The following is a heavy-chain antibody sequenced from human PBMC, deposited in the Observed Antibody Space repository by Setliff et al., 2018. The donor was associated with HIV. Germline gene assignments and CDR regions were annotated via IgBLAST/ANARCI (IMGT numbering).Heavy chain of an antibody. CDR3: ARDPTTGVDY. D-gene: IGHD4-4*01. J-gene: IGHJ4*02. V-gene: IGHV4-4*07. CDR2: IYTSGST. Sequence: SETLSLTCTVSGGSISSYYWNWIRQPAGKGLEWIGRIYTSGSTNYNPSLKSRATMSLDTSKNQFSLKLNSVTAADTAMYYCARDPTTGVDYWGQGTLVTVSS. CDR1: GGSISSYY.